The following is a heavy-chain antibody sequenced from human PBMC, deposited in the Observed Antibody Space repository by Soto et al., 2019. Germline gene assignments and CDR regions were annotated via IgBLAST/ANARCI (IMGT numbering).Heavy chain of an antibody. D-gene: IGHD2-21*01. CDR2: TFYRSKWYN. CDR3: TRFGGGENY. V-gene: IGHV6-1*01. Sequence: SQTLSLTCVISGDSVSSNSAACNWIRQSPSSGLEWLGRTFYRSKWYNEYAVSVNSRITINPDTVKNQFSLQLRSLTPDDTAVYYCTRFGGGENYWGQGTPVTVSS. J-gene: IGHJ4*02. CDR1: GDSVSSNSAA.